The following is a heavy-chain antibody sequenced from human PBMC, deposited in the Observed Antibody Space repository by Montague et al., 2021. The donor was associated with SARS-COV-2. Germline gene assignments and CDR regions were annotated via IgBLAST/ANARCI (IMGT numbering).Heavy chain of an antibody. Sequence: SETLSLTCAVYGGSFSGYYWNWIRQPPGKGLEWIGEINHSGSTNYNPSLKSRVTMSVDTSTNQFSLKLSSVTAADTAVYYCARGARQGYGFRLGSFDSWGQGTLVTVSS. CDR2: INHSGST. J-gene: IGHJ4*02. D-gene: IGHD3-10*01. V-gene: IGHV4-34*01. CDR3: ARGARQGYGFRLGSFDS. CDR1: GGSFSGYY.